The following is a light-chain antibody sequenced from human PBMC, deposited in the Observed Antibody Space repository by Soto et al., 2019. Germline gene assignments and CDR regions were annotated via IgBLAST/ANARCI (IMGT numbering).Light chain of an antibody. V-gene: IGKV3-20*01. CDR2: GGS. CDR3: EQYGSSPRT. J-gene: IGKJ1*01. Sequence: ERVLTQSPGTLSLSPGERATLSCRASQSVSSIYFAWYQQKRGQAPRLLIYGGSRRATGIPDRVRGGGSGTDFTLTISRLEPEDSAVYYCEQYGSSPRTFGQGTKVDIK. CDR1: QSVSSIY.